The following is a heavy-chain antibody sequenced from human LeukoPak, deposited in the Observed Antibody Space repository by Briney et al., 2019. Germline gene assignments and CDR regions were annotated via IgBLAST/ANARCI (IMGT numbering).Heavy chain of an antibody. V-gene: IGHV1-69*13. J-gene: IGHJ6*02. D-gene: IGHD3-22*01. Sequence: SVKVSCKASGGTFSSHAISWVRQAPGQGLEWMGGIIPIFGTANYAQKFQGRVTITADESTSTAYMELSSLRSEDTAVYYCARGSYHDSSGYYYVGYYYYGMDVWGQGTTVTVSS. CDR2: IIPIFGTA. CDR1: GGTFSSHA. CDR3: ARGSYHDSSGYYYVGYYYYGMDV.